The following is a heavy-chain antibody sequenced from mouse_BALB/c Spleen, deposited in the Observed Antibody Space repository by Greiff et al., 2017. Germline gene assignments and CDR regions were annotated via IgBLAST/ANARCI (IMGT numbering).Heavy chain of an antibody. V-gene: IGHV5-17*02. J-gene: IGHJ4*01. D-gene: IGHD1-1*01. CDR3: ARSYYGYAMDY. Sequence: EVKLVESGGGLVQPGGSRKLSCAASGFTFSSFGMHSVRQAPEKGLEWVAYISSGSSTIYYADTVKGRFTISRDNPKNTLFLQMTSLRSEDTAMYYCARSYYGYAMDYWGQGTSVTVSS. CDR1: GFTFSSFG. CDR2: ISSGSSTI.